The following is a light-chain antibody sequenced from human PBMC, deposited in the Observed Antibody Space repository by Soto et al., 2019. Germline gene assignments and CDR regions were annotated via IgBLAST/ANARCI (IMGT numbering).Light chain of an antibody. J-gene: IGKJ1*01. CDR3: QQSFNPPWT. Sequence: EIVLTQSPGTLSLSPGERATLSCRASQSVSSSYLAWYQQKPGQAPRLLIYGASSRATGIPDRFSGSGSGTDFTLTISRLEPEDFAVYYCQQSFNPPWTFGQGTKVEVK. CDR2: GAS. CDR1: QSVSSSY. V-gene: IGKV3-20*01.